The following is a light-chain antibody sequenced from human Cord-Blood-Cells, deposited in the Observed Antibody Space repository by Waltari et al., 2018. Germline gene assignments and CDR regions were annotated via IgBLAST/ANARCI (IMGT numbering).Light chain of an antibody. V-gene: IGKV3-11*01. Sequence: EIVLTQSPATLSLCPGERATLSCTASQSVSSYLAWYQQKPGQAPRLLIYDASNRATVIPARFSGSGSGTDFTLTISSLEPEDFAVYYCQQRSNWTFGQGTKVEIK. J-gene: IGKJ1*01. CDR1: QSVSSY. CDR2: DAS. CDR3: QQRSNWT.